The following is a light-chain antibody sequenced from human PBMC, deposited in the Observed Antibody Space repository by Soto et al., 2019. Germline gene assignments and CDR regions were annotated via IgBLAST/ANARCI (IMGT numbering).Light chain of an antibody. Sequence: IQLTQSPSSLSASVGDRVTITFLASQAIRTALGWYQQKPGKVPKLLIYAASTLQSGVPSRFSGSGSGTDFTLTISSLQPEDFATYYCLLDFRYFWAFGQGTKVDIK. CDR2: AAS. CDR1: QAIRTA. V-gene: IGKV1-6*01. CDR3: LLDFRYFWA. J-gene: IGKJ1*01.